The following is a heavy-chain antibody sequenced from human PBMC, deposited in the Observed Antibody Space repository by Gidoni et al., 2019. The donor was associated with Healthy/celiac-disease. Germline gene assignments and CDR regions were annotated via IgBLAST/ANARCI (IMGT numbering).Heavy chain of an antibody. CDR1: GFTFSDYY. D-gene: IGHD2-2*01. Sequence: QVQLVESGGGLVKPGGSLSLSCAASGFTFSDYYMSWIRQAPGKGLEWVSYISSSGSTIYYADSVKGRFTISRDNAKNSLYLQMNSLRAEDTAVYYCARAATGYCSSTSCYDYYGMDVWGQGTTVTVSS. CDR3: ARAATGYCSSTSCYDYYGMDV. CDR2: ISSSGSTI. J-gene: IGHJ6*02. V-gene: IGHV3-11*01.